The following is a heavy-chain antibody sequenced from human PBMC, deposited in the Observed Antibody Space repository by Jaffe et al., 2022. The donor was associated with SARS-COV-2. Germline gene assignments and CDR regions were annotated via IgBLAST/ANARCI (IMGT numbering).Heavy chain of an antibody. Sequence: QVQLVQSGAEVKKPGSSVKVSCKASGGTFSSYTISWVRQAPGQGLEWMGRIIPILGIANYAQKFQGRVTITADKSTSTAYMELSSLRSEDTAVYYCASWPNSSGGGGRAFDIWGQGTMVTVSS. CDR1: GGTFSSYT. D-gene: IGHD6-19*01. CDR3: ASWPNSSGGGGRAFDI. J-gene: IGHJ3*02. V-gene: IGHV1-69*02. CDR2: IIPILGIA.